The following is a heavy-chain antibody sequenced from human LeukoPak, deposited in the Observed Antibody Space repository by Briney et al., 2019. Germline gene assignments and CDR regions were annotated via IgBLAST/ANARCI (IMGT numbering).Heavy chain of an antibody. CDR1: GFTFSSYS. V-gene: IGHV3-48*01. J-gene: IGHJ4*02. CDR3: ARDYSTVTTFFDY. CDR2: ISGGSTTI. Sequence: GGSLRLSCAASGFTFSSYSMNWVRQAPGKGLEWVSYISGGSTTIYYADSVKGRFTISRDNAKNSLYLQMNSLRAEDTAVYYCARDYSTVTTFFDYWGQGTLVTVSS. D-gene: IGHD4-17*01.